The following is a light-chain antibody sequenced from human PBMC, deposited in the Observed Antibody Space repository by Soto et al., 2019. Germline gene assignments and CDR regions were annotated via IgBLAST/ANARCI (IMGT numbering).Light chain of an antibody. V-gene: IGKV1-17*02. CDR3: LQHNSSPRP. CDR2: AAP. Sequence: DSQMTQSTSSLSASVGDRVTITCRARQCIGNACGRFQQKPGKAPKRLTYAAPRLQSGVPSRLSGSGSRTESPLTLSNLQSEDFATYSSLQHNSSPRPSGPAPKVDIK. CDR1: QCIGNA. J-gene: IGKJ1*01.